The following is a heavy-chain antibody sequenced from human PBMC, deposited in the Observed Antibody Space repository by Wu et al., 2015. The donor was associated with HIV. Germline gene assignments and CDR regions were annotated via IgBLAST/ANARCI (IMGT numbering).Heavy chain of an antibody. Sequence: QVQLVQSGAEVKKPGSSVKVSCKASGGTLRRDAFRWLRQAPGQGLEWIGGIIPIFNTPNYAQKFQDRVTITADGSTRTVYMELRSLTSEDTAMYFCARDQRWGATTSFTFDPWGQGTLVIVSS. V-gene: IGHV1-69*12. D-gene: IGHD1-26*01. J-gene: IGHJ5*02. CDR2: IIPIFNTP. CDR1: GGTLRRDA. CDR3: ARDQRWGATTSFTFDP.